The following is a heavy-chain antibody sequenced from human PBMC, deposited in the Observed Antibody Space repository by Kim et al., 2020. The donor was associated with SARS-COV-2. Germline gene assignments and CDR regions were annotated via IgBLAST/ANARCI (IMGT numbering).Heavy chain of an antibody. J-gene: IGHJ4*02. CDR3: ARGRGANIIVVVVAARPYYFDY. CDR2: INHSGST. CDR1: GGSFSGYY. Sequence: SETLSLTCAVYGGSFSGYYWSWIRQPPGKGLEWIGEINHSGSTNYNPSLKSRVTISVDTSKNQFSLKLSSVTAADTAVYYCARGRGANIIVVVVAARPYYFDYWGQGTLVTVSS. D-gene: IGHD2-15*01. V-gene: IGHV4-34*01.